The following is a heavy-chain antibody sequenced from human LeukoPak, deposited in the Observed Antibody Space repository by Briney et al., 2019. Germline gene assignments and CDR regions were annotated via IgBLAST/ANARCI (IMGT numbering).Heavy chain of an antibody. CDR3: ARPSLGELFGLFDY. J-gene: IGHJ4*02. D-gene: IGHD3-10*01. CDR2: IYYSGTT. V-gene: IGHV4-39*01. CDR1: GGSISSSNYY. Sequence: SETLSLTCIVSGGSISSSNYYWGWIRQPPGKGLEGNGSIYYSGTTYYNPSLSSRVTISVDTSKNQFSLKVSSVTAADTAVYYCARPSLGELFGLFDYWGEGTLVTVSS.